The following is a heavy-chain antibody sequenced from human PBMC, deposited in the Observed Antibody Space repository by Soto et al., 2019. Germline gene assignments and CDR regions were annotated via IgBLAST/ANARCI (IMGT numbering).Heavy chain of an antibody. J-gene: IGHJ6*04. D-gene: IGHD2-2*01. Sequence: PGGSLRLSCAASGFTFSSYWMHWVRQAPGKGLVWVSRIKSDGSSTTYADSVKGRFTISRDNAKNTLYLQMNSLRAEDTAVYYCARDRGYCISTNCYRPKDVWGKGTTVTVSS. CDR3: ARDRGYCISTNCYRPKDV. CDR2: IKSDGSST. V-gene: IGHV3-74*01. CDR1: GFTFSSYW.